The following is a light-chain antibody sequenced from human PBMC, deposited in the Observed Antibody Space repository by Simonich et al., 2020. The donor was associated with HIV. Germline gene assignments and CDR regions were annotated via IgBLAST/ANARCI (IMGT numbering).Light chain of an antibody. V-gene: IGKV4-1*01. CDR1: QSILYSSNNKNY. J-gene: IGKJ2*01. CDR2: WAS. CDR3: QQYYDTPYT. Sequence: DIVMTQSPDSLAVSLGERATINCKSSQSILYSSNNKNYLAWYQQQAGQPPKLLIYWASTRESGVPDRFSGSGSGPDFTLTISSLQAEDVAVYYCQQYYDTPYTFGQGTKLEIK.